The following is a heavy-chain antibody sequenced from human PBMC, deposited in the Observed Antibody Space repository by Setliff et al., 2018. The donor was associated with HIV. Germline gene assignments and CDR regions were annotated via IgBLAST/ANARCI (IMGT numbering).Heavy chain of an antibody. CDR1: GYTFNNYG. J-gene: IGHJ4*02. Sequence: ASVKVSCKASGYTFNNYGISWVRQAPGQGLEWMGWINTHSGYTNYAQNVQGRVTVTMDTSTSTAYMELRSLKSDDTAVYYCARGKTWLRFVDYWGQGTLVTVSS. CDR3: ARGKTWLRFVDY. V-gene: IGHV1-18*01. D-gene: IGHD5-12*01. CDR2: INTHSGYT.